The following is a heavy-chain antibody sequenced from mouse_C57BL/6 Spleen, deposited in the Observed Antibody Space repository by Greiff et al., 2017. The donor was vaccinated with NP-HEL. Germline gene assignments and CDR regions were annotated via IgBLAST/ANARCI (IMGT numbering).Heavy chain of an antibody. CDR2: IWSGGST. Sequence: QVQLKESGPGLVQPSQSLSITCTVSGFSLTSYGVHWVRQSPGKGLEWLGVIWSGGSTDYNAAFISRLSISKDNSKSQVFFKMNSLQADDTAIYYCATHYSKRDYYAMDYWGQGTSVTVSS. J-gene: IGHJ4*01. D-gene: IGHD2-5*01. V-gene: IGHV2-2*01. CDR1: GFSLTSYG. CDR3: ATHYSKRDYYAMDY.